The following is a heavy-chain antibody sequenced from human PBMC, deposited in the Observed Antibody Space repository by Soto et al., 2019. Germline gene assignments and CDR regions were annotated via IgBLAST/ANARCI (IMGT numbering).Heavy chain of an antibody. V-gene: IGHV1-3*01. D-gene: IGHD3-9*01. CDR2: INAGNGNT. J-gene: IGHJ6*02. CDR3: AKDDSAYYYYYGMDV. CDR1: GYTFTSYA. Sequence: ASVEVSCRASGYTFTSYAMHWVRQAPGQRLEWMGWINAGNGNTKYSQKFQGRVTITRDTSASTAYMELSSLRSEDTAVYYCAKDDSAYYYYYGMDVWGQGTTVTVSS.